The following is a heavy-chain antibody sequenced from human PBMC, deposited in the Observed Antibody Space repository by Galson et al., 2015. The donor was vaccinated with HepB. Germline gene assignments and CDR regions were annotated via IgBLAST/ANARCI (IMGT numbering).Heavy chain of an antibody. J-gene: IGHJ3*02. CDR2: IYYSGST. CDR1: GGSISSYY. V-gene: IGHV4-59*01. CDR3: ARVEMATIGAFDI. D-gene: IGHD5-24*01. Sequence: TLSLTCTVSGGSISSYYWSWIRQPPGKGLEWIGYIYYSGSTNYNPSLKSRVTISVDTSKNQFSLKLSSVTAADTAVYYCARVEMATIGAFDIWGQGTMVTVSS.